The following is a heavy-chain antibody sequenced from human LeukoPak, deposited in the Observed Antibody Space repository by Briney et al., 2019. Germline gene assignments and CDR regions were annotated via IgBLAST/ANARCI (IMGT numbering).Heavy chain of an antibody. Sequence: SETLSLTCTVSGGSISSYYWSWIRQPPGKGLEWIGYIYYSGSTNYNPSLKSRVTISVDTSKNPFSLKLSSVTAADTAVYYCARVRYSSSWYLDYWGQGTLVTVSS. D-gene: IGHD6-13*01. J-gene: IGHJ4*02. CDR1: GGSISSYY. V-gene: IGHV4-59*01. CDR2: IYYSGST. CDR3: ARVRYSSSWYLDY.